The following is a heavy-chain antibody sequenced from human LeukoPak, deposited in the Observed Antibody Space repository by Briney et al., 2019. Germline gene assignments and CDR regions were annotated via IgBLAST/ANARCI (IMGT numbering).Heavy chain of an antibody. CDR3: ARDYYGDYAFDY. CDR1: EFTFSSYS. D-gene: IGHD4-17*01. CDR2: ISSSSYI. J-gene: IGHJ4*02. Sequence: PGGSLRLSCAASEFTFSSYSMNWVRQAPGKGLEWVSSISSSSYIYYADLVKGRFTISRDNAKKSLYLQMNSLRAEDTAVYYCARDYYGDYAFDYWGQGTLVTVSS. V-gene: IGHV3-21*01.